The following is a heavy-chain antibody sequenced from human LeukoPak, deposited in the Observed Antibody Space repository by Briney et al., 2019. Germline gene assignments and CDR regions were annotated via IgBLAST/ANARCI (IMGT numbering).Heavy chain of an antibody. CDR3: ASDILTGYYNVPFDY. CDR1: GGSFSGYY. V-gene: IGHV4-34*01. Sequence: SETLSLTCAVYGGSFSGYYWSWTSQPPGKGLEWIGEINHSGSTNYNPSLKSRVTISVDTSKNQFSLKLSSVTAADTAVYYCASDILTGYYNVPFDYWGQGTLVTVSS. J-gene: IGHJ4*02. D-gene: IGHD3-9*01. CDR2: INHSGST.